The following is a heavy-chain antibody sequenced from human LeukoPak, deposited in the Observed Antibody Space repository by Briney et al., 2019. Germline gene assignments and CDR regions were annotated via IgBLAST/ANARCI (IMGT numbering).Heavy chain of an antibody. J-gene: IGHJ3*02. CDR2: IYYSGST. CDR3: ASVTRSAAFDI. Sequence: SETLSLTCTVSGGSISSYYWSWIRQPPGKGLEWIGYIYYSGSTNYNPSLKSRVTISVDTSKNQFSLKLSSVTAADTAVYYCASVTRSAAFDIWGQGTMVTVSS. D-gene: IGHD3-3*01. CDR1: GGSISSYY. V-gene: IGHV4-59*08.